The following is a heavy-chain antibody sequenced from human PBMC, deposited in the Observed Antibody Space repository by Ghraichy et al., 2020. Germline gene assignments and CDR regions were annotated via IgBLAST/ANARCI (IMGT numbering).Heavy chain of an antibody. D-gene: IGHD4-17*01. CDR3: AKDSYGDYYNWFDP. V-gene: IGHV3-23*01. Sequence: WGSLRLSCAASGFTFSSYAMSWVRQAPGKGLEWVSAISGSGGSTYYADSVKGRFTISRDNSKNTLYLQMNSLRAEDTAVYYCAKDSYGDYYNWFDPWGQGTLVTVSS. J-gene: IGHJ5*02. CDR1: GFTFSSYA. CDR2: ISGSGGST.